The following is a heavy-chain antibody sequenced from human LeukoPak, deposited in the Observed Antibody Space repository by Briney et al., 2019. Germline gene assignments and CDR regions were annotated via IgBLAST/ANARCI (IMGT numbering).Heavy chain of an antibody. D-gene: IGHD4-17*01. CDR2: IKQDGSEK. CDR3: AKALSQWTVTTGFDY. V-gene: IGHV3-7*03. Sequence: GGSLRLSCAASGFTFSSYWMSWVRQAPGKGLEWVANIKQDGSEKYYVDSVKGRYTISRDNAKNSLYLQMNSLRAEDTAVYYCAKALSQWTVTTGFDYWGQGTLVTVSS. J-gene: IGHJ4*02. CDR1: GFTFSSYW.